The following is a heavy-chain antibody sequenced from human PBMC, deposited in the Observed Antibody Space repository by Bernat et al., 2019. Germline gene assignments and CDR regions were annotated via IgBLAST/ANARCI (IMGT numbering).Heavy chain of an antibody. CDR1: GFTFSSYS. J-gene: IGHJ6*02. V-gene: IGHV3-21*01. D-gene: IGHD7-27*01. CDR2: ISSSSSYI. CDR3: ARVLGINYYYGMDV. Sequence: EVQLVESGGGLVKPGGSLRLSCAASGFTFSSYSMNWVRQAPGKGLEWVSSISSSSSYIYYADSVKGRFTISRDNAKNSLYLQMNSLRAEDTAVYYCARVLGINYYYGMDVWGQGTTVTVSS.